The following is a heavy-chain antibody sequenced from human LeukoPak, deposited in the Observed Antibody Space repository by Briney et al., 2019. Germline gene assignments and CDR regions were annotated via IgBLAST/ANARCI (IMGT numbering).Heavy chain of an antibody. CDR1: GFTVSSNY. CDR3: ARAGSSGWYADY. J-gene: IGHJ4*02. Sequence: GGSLRLSCAASGFTVSSNYMSWVRQAPGKGLEGVSVIYSGGSTYYADSVKGRFTISRDNSKTTLSLQMNSLRAEDTAVYYCARAGSSGWYADYWGQGTLVTVSS. D-gene: IGHD6-19*01. V-gene: IGHV3-53*01. CDR2: IYSGGST.